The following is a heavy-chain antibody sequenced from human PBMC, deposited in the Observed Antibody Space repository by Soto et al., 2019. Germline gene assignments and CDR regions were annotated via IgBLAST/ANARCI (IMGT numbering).Heavy chain of an antibody. CDR1: GGTFSSYT. V-gene: IGHV1-69*02. CDR3: APIGGGWYFDL. Sequence: QVQLVQSGAEVKKPGSSVKVSCKASGGTFSSYTISWVRQAPGQGLEWMGRIIPILGIANYAQKFQGRVTITADKSTSTAYMERSSLRSGDTAGYYCAPIGGGWYFDLWGRGTLVTVSS. CDR2: IIPILGIA. J-gene: IGHJ2*01. D-gene: IGHD3-16*01.